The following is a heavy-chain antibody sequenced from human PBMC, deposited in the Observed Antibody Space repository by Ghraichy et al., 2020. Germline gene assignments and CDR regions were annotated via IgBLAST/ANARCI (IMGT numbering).Heavy chain of an antibody. CDR1: GGSFSGYY. V-gene: IGHV4-34*01. D-gene: IGHD1-26*01. J-gene: IGHJ5*02. Sequence: SETLSLTCAVYGGSFSGYYWSWIRQPPGKGLEWIGEINHSGSTNYNPSLKSRVTISVDTSKNQFSLKLSSVTAADTAVYYCAGELVGANDNWFDPWGQGTLVTVSS. CDR3: AGELVGANDNWFDP. CDR2: INHSGST.